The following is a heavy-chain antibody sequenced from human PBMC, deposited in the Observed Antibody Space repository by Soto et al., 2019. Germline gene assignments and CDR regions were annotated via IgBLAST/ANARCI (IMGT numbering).Heavy chain of an antibody. CDR1: GFTFSSYG. CDR2: ISYDGINK. J-gene: IGHJ4*02. CDR3: AKSVYNWNDGFFDY. D-gene: IGHD1-1*01. V-gene: IGHV3-30*18. Sequence: QVQLVESGGGVVQPGRSLRLSCAASGFTFSSYGIHWVRQAPGKGLDWVALISYDGINKYYADSVKGRFTISRDNSTNTLYLQMNSLRAEDTAVYYCAKSVYNWNDGFFDYWGQGTLVTVSS.